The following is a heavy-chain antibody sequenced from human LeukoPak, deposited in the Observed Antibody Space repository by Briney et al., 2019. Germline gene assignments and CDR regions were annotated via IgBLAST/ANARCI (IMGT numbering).Heavy chain of an antibody. CDR2: VNPNSGHT. J-gene: IGHJ4*02. Sequence: ASVKVSCKASGYTFTSYDINWVRQATGQGLEWMGWVNPNSGHTGYAQKFQGRVTMTRNTPISTAYMELSSLRSEDTAVYYCARGAPGSYCSGGSCRYFDYWGQGTLVSVSS. D-gene: IGHD2-15*01. CDR1: GYTFTSYD. CDR3: ARGAPGSYCSGGSCRYFDY. V-gene: IGHV1-8*01.